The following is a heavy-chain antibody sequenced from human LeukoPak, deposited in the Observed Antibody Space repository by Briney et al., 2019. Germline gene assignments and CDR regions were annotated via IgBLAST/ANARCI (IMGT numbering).Heavy chain of an antibody. V-gene: IGHV3-23*01. CDR1: GFTFSSYA. CDR2: ISGIGGST. Sequence: GGSLRLSCAASGFTFSSYAMSWVRQAPGKGLDWVSAISGIGGSTYYADSVKGRFTISRDNSKNTLYLQMNSLRAEDTAVYYCAKDPILTTVTTFYYYGMDVWGQGTTVTVSS. J-gene: IGHJ6*02. CDR3: AKDPILTTVTTFYYYGMDV. D-gene: IGHD4-17*01.